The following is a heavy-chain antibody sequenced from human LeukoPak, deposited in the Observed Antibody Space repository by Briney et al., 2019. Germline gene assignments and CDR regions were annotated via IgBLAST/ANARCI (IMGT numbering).Heavy chain of an antibody. V-gene: IGHV4-59*12. CDR1: GGSISSYY. J-gene: IGHJ4*02. CDR3: ARDKSLDY. CDR2: IYYSGST. Sequence: PETLSLTCTVSGGSISSYYWSWIRQPPGKGLEWIGYIYYSGSTNYNPSLKSRVTISVDTSKNQFSLKLSSVTAADTAVYYCARDKSLDYWGQGTLVTVSS.